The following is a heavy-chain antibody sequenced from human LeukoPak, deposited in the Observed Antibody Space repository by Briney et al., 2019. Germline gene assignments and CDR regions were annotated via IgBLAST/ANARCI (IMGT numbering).Heavy chain of an antibody. CDR3: ARQTGSGLFILP. D-gene: IGHD3/OR15-3a*01. V-gene: IGHV4-34*01. J-gene: IGHJ4*02. Sequence: SETLSLTCTVSGGSISSYYWSWIRQPPGKGLEWIGEINHSGSTNYNPSLKSQVSISIDTSKNQFSLRLTSVTAADTAVYYCARQTGSGLFILPGGQGTLVTVSS. CDR1: GGSISSYY. CDR2: INHSGST.